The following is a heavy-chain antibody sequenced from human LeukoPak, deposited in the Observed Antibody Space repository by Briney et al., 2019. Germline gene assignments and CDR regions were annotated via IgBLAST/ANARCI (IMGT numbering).Heavy chain of an antibody. J-gene: IGHJ6*02. Sequence: PGGSLRLSCAASGFTFSSYAMSWVRQAPGKGLEWVSAISGSGGSTYYADSVKGRFTISRDNSKNTLYLQMNSLRAEDTAVYYRAKNKLMVRGVTPYYYYGMDVWGQGTTVTVSS. CDR2: ISGSGGST. CDR3: AKNKLMVRGVTPYYYYGMDV. D-gene: IGHD3-10*01. CDR1: GFTFSSYA. V-gene: IGHV3-23*01.